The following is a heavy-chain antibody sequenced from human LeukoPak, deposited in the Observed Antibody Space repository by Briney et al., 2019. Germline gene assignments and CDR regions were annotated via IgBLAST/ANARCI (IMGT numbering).Heavy chain of an antibody. Sequence: SVKVSCKASGGTSSSYAISWVRQAPGQGLEWMGGIIPIFGTANYAQKFQGRVTITADESTSTAYMELSSLRSEDTAVYYCARDVGLRLGELSLYYFDYWGQGTLVTVSS. CDR2: IIPIFGTA. J-gene: IGHJ4*02. V-gene: IGHV1-69*13. CDR1: GGTSSSYA. D-gene: IGHD3-16*02. CDR3: ARDVGLRLGELSLYYFDY.